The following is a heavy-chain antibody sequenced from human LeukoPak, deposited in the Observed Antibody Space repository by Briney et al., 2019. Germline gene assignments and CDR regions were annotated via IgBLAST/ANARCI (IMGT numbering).Heavy chain of an antibody. CDR2: INHSGST. CDR1: GGSFSGYY. J-gene: IGHJ5*02. CDR3: ATSSIAAYNWFDP. D-gene: IGHD6-6*01. V-gene: IGHV4-34*01. Sequence: SETLSLTCAVYGGSFSGYYWSWIRQPPGKGLEWIGEINHSGSTNYNPSLKSRVTISVDTSKNQFSLKLSSVTAADTAVYYCATSSIAAYNWFDPWGQGTLVTVSS.